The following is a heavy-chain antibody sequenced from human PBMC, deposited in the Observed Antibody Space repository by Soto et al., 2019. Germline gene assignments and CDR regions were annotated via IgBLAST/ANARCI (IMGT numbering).Heavy chain of an antibody. V-gene: IGHV4-31*03. Sequence: SETLSLTCTVSGVPSSSGGYYWSWIRQRPGKGLEWIGYIYYSGSTYYNPSLTSRDTISVDTSKNQFPVKLSSVTAADTAVYYCARECSGGSCYPNWFDPWGQGTLVTVSS. CDR3: ARECSGGSCYPNWFDP. D-gene: IGHD2-15*01. CDR2: IYYSGST. J-gene: IGHJ5*02. CDR1: GVPSSSGGYY.